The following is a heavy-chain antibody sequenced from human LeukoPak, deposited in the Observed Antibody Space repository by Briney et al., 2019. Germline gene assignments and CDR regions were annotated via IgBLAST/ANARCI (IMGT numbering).Heavy chain of an antibody. CDR1: GFTFSSCS. CDR2: ISSSSSYI. Sequence: KPGGSLRLSCAASGFTFSSCSMNWVRQAPGKGLEWVPSISSSSSYIYYADSVKGRFTISRDNAKNSLYLQMNSLRAEDTAVYYCATYGSGYYFDYWGQGTLVTVSS. D-gene: IGHD3-10*01. J-gene: IGHJ4*02. V-gene: IGHV3-21*01. CDR3: ATYGSGYYFDY.